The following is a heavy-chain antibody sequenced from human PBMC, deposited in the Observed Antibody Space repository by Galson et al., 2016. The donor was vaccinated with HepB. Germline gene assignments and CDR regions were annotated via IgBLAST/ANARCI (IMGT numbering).Heavy chain of an antibody. CDR2: IYYSGTT. CDR1: GGSINSGSYY. J-gene: IGHJ3*02. D-gene: IGHD1-26*01. CDR3: ARHKIVGAIDAFDI. V-gene: IGHV4-39*01. Sequence: SETLSLTCTVSGGSINSGSYYWAWIRQPPGKGLEYIGSIYYSGTTYYSPSLKSRATIFVDTSRNQFSLEMSSVTTADATVYYCARHKIVGAIDAFDIWGQGTMVTVSS.